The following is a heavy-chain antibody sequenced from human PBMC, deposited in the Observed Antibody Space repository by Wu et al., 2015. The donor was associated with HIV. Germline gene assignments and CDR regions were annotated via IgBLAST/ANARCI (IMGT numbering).Heavy chain of an antibody. CDR2: IIPIFGTA. D-gene: IGHD3-22*01. J-gene: IGHJ3*02. CDR3: AREGTYYYDSSGYSADAFDI. CDR1: GGTFSSYA. Sequence: QVQLVQSGAEVKKPGSSVKVSCKASGGTFSSYAISWVRQAPGQGLEWMGRIIPIFGTANYAQKLQGRVTITADESTSTAYMELSSLRSEDTAVYYCAREGTYYYDSSGYSADAFDIWGQGTMVTGLF. V-gene: IGHV1-69*13.